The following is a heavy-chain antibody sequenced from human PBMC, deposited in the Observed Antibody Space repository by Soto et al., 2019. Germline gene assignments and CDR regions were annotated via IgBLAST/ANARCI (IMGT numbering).Heavy chain of an antibody. D-gene: IGHD3-22*01. CDR3: ATDKRRHYDSSGYHYDAFDI. V-gene: IGHV4-4*02. CDR2: IYHSGST. Sequence: QVQLQESGPGLVKPSGTLSLTCAVSGGSISSSNWWSWVRQPPGKGLEWIGEIYHSGSTNNNPSRQCPVNTPVDKSENRFSQELSSVTAAHKAVYYCATDKRRHYDSSGYHYDAFDIWGQGTMVTVSS. J-gene: IGHJ3*02. CDR1: GGSISSSNW.